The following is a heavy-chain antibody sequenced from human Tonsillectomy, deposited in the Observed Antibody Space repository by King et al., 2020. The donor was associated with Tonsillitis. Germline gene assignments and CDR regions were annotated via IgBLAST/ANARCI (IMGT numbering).Heavy chain of an antibody. V-gene: IGHV3-33*01. D-gene: IGHD3-22*01. CDR2: IWYDGSNK. Sequence: VQLVESGGGVVQPGRSLRLSCAASGFTFSSYGMHWVRQAPGKGLEWVAVIWYDGSNKYYADSVKGRFTISRDNSKNTLNLQMNSLRAEDTAVYYCARTYYYDSSGFVPGYWGQGTLVTVSS. J-gene: IGHJ4*02. CDR1: GFTFSSYG. CDR3: ARTYYYDSSGFVPGY.